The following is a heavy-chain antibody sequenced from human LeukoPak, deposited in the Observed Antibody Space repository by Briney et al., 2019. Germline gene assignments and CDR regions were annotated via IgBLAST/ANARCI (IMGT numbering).Heavy chain of an antibody. Sequence: GGSLRLSCAASGFTFSSYWMSWVRQAPGKGLEWVANIKQDGSEKYYVDSVKGRFTISRDNAKNSLYLQMNSLRAEDTAVYYCARRGYSSGWYYFAYWGQGTLVTVSS. CDR3: ARRGYSSGWYYFAY. CDR1: GFTFSSYW. CDR2: IKQDGSEK. D-gene: IGHD6-19*01. V-gene: IGHV3-7*05. J-gene: IGHJ4*02.